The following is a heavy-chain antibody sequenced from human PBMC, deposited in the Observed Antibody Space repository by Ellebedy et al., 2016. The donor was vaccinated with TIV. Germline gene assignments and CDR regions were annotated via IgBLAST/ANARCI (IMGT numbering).Heavy chain of an antibody. V-gene: IGHV3-23*01. CDR1: GFMFGTYA. CDR2: LSGSGGGT. Sequence: GESLKISCAASGFMFGTYAMSWVRQAPGKGLEWVSSLSGSGGGTYYADSVKGRFTISRDNSKNTLYLQMNSLRAEDTAVYYCAKPFLMVYAPFDYWGQGTLVTVSS. CDR3: AKPFLMVYAPFDY. J-gene: IGHJ4*02. D-gene: IGHD2-8*01.